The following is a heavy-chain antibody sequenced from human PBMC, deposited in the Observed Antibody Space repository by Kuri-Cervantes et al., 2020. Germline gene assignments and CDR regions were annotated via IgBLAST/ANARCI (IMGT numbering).Heavy chain of an antibody. J-gene: IGHJ6*03. CDR2: IQQDGREK. CDR1: GFTFSTYW. V-gene: IGHV3-7*01. D-gene: IGHD2-2*01. CDR3: AKGYCSSTSCSRYYYYYMDV. Sequence: GESLKISCAASGFTFSTYWTSWVRQAPGKGLEWVANIQQDGREKYYVDSVKGRFTISRDNAKNSLYLQMNSLRAEDTAVYYCAKGYCSSTSCSRYYYYYMDVWGKGTTVTVSS.